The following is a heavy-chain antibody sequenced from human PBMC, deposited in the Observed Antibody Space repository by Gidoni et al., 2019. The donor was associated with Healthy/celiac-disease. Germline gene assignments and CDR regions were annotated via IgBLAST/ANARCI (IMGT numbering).Heavy chain of an antibody. CDR1: GGSISSGDSY. V-gene: IGHV4-30-4*01. J-gene: IGHJ6*03. CDR3: ARGLGSSWLTYYYYYMDV. Sequence: QVQLQESGPGLVKPSQPLSLTCTVSGGSISSGDSYWSWIRQPPGKGLEWIGYIYYSGSTYYNPSLKSRVTISVDTSKNQFSLKLSSVTAADTAVYYCARGLGSSWLTYYYYYMDVWGKGTTVTVSS. CDR2: IYYSGST. D-gene: IGHD6-13*01.